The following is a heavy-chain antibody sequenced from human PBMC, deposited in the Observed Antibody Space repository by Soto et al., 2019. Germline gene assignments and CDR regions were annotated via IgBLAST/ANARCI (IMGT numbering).Heavy chain of an antibody. V-gene: IGHV4-59*01. CDR3: ARDRYYYDSSGYFDY. D-gene: IGHD3-22*01. CDR1: GGSISSYY. CDR2: IYYSGST. J-gene: IGHJ4*02. Sequence: LSLTCTVSGGSISSYYWSWIRQPPGKGLEWIGYIYYSGSTNYNPSLKSRVTISVDTSKNQFSLKLSSVTAADTAVYYCARDRYYYDSSGYFDYWGQGTMVTVYS.